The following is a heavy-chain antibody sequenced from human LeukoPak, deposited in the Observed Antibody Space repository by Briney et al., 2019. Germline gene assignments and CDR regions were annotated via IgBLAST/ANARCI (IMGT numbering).Heavy chain of an antibody. CDR3: AELGITMIGGV. CDR1: GFTFSSYE. Sequence: GGSLRLSCAASGFTFSSYEMNWVRQAPGKGLEWVSYISSSCSTIYYADSVKGRFTISRDNANNPLYLQMNSLRAEDTAVYYCAELGITMIGGVWGKGTTVTISS. CDR2: ISSSCSTI. J-gene: IGHJ6*04. D-gene: IGHD3-10*02. V-gene: IGHV3-48*03.